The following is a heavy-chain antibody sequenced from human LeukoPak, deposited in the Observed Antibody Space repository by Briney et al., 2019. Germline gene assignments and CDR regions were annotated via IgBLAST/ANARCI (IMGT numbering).Heavy chain of an antibody. D-gene: IGHD1-26*01. CDR1: GYTFTSYA. J-gene: IGHJ4*02. CDR2: SNAGNGNT. Sequence: ASVKVSCKASGYTFTSYAMHWVRQAPGQRLEWMGWSNAGNGNTKYSQKFQGRVTMTRNTSISTAYMELSSLRSEDTAVYYCASGSYRPFDYWGQGTLVTVSS. CDR3: ASGSYRPFDY. V-gene: IGHV1-3*01.